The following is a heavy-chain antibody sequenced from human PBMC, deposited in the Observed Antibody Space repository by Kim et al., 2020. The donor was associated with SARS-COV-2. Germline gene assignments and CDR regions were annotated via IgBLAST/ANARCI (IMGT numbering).Heavy chain of an antibody. D-gene: IGHD2-15*01. Sequence: GGSLRLSCTTSGFTFADYSVSWFRQAPGEGLEWVGFIRAKVYGGTPDYAASVRGTFTISRDDSKSIAYLQMNNLKTEDTAIYYCSRVRGFPPYSSHFDLWGQGTLVTVSS. CDR3: SRVRGFPPYSSHFDL. J-gene: IGHJ4*02. V-gene: IGHV3-49*03. CDR2: IRAKVYGGTP. CDR1: GFTFADYS.